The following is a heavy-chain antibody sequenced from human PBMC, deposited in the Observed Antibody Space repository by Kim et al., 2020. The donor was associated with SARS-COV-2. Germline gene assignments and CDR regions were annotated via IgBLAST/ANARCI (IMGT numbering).Heavy chain of an antibody. Sequence: YADSVKGRFTISRDNAKNTLYLQMNSLRVEETAVYYCARRAYSSGWWYFDYWGQGTLVTVSS. D-gene: IGHD6-19*01. V-gene: IGHV3-74*01. CDR3: ARRAYSSGWWYFDY. J-gene: IGHJ4*02.